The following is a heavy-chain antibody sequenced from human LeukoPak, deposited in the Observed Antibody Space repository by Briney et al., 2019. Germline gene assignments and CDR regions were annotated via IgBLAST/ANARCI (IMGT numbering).Heavy chain of an antibody. D-gene: IGHD2-2*01. Sequence: AGSLRLSCTDSGFSFSSYAMHWVRQSPGKGLEWVAVTSSHGNDGFYADSVKGRFTISRDNSKKTLYLQMDSLRPEDTGVYYCTRDRGAMNDFDYWGQGTLVTVSS. CDR2: TSSHGNDG. J-gene: IGHJ4*02. V-gene: IGHV3-30*01. CDR3: TRDRGAMNDFDY. CDR1: GFSFSSYA.